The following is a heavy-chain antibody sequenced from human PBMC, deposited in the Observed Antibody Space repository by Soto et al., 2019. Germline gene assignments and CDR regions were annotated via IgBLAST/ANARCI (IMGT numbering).Heavy chain of an antibody. J-gene: IGHJ4*02. CDR3: ARDHQSNFDY. CDR1: GGSISSYY. CDR2: IYYSGST. D-gene: IGHD6-6*01. V-gene: IGHV4-59*12. Sequence: SETLSLTCTVSGGSISSYYWIWIRQPPGKGLEWIGYIYYSGSTYYNPSLKSRVTISVDTSKNQFSLKLSSVTAADTAVYYCARDHQSNFDYWGQGTLVTVSS.